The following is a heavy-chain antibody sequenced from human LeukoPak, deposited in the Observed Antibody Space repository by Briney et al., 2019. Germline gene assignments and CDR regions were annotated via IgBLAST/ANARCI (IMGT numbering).Heavy chain of an antibody. Sequence: SVKVSCKASGGTFSSYAISWVRQAPGKGLEWMGGIIPIFGTANYAQKFQGRVTITADKSTSTAYMELSSLRSEDTAVYYCAREPGIAAAGRYTYYYYYMDVWGKGTTVTVSS. CDR3: AREPGIAAAGRYTYYYYYMDV. V-gene: IGHV1-69*06. J-gene: IGHJ6*03. CDR2: IIPIFGTA. D-gene: IGHD6-13*01. CDR1: GGTFSSYA.